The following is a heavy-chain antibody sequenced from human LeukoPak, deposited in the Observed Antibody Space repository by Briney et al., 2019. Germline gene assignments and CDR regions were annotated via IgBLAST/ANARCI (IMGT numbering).Heavy chain of an antibody. CDR2: IYTSGST. CDR1: GGSISSGSYY. V-gene: IGHV4-61*02. J-gene: IGHJ5*02. Sequence: SETLSLTCTVSGGSISSGSYYWSWVRQPAGKGLEWIGRIYTSGSTNYNPSLKSRVTISVDTSKNQFSLKLSSVTAADTAVYYCARELKVPGTDWFDPWGQGTLVTVSS. CDR3: ARELKVPGTDWFDP. D-gene: IGHD2-8*01.